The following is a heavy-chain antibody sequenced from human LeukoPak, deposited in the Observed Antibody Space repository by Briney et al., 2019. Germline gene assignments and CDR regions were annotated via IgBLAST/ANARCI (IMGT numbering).Heavy chain of an antibody. D-gene: IGHD3-10*01. CDR2: IGPGGNT. CDR1: GFSSSSYG. J-gene: IGHJ4*02. V-gene: IGHV3-23*01. CDR3: AKGGGGYLDY. Sequence: GGSLRLSCAASGFSSSSYGMSWVRQAPGKGLEWVSAIGPGGNTYYADSVKGRFTISRDNSKNTVYLQMNSLRAEDTEDTAVYYCAKGGGGYLDYWGQGALDIVSS.